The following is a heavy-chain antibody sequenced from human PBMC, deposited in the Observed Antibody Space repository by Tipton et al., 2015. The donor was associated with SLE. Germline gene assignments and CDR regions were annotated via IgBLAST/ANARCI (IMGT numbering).Heavy chain of an antibody. J-gene: IGHJ4*02. Sequence: SLRLSCAASGFTVSSNYMSWVRQAPGKGLEWVSVIYSGGYTNYADSVKGRFTIFRDNSKNTLSLQMNSLRGEDTAVYYCARELYTNYGFDYWGQGTLVTVSS. CDR2: IYSGGYT. D-gene: IGHD4-11*01. CDR3: ARELYTNYGFDY. V-gene: IGHV3-66*02. CDR1: GFTVSSNY.